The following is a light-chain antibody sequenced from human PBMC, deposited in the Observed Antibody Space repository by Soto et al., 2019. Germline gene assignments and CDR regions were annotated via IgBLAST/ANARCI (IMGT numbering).Light chain of an antibody. V-gene: IGKV1-5*03. CDR2: KAS. CDR3: QHYNSYSEA. J-gene: IGKJ1*01. Sequence: IHITQSPSTLSGLLGDRVTITCRASQTISSWLAWYQQKPGKAPKLLIYKASTLKSGVPSRFSGSGSGTEFTLTISSLQPDDFATYYCQHYNSYSEAFGQGTKVDNK. CDR1: QTISSW.